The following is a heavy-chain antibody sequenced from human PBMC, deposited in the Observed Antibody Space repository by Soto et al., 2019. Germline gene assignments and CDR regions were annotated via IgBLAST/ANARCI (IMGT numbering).Heavy chain of an antibody. CDR1: GGSISSSSYY. V-gene: IGHV4-39*01. D-gene: IGHD5-18*01. CDR3: ARASNKRGYSYGPDY. J-gene: IGHJ4*02. Sequence: SETLSLTCTVSGGSISSSSYYWGWIRQPPGKGLEWIGSIYYSGSTYYNLSLKSRVTISVDTSKNQFSLKLSSVTAADTAVYYCARASNKRGYSYGPDYWGQGILVTVS. CDR2: IYYSGST.